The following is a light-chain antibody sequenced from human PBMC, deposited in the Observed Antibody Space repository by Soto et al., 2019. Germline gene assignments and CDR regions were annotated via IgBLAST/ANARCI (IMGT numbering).Light chain of an antibody. Sequence: IVMTHSPATLSVSPLERATLSCSSSQSVSSNLAWYQQKPGQAPRLLIYGAYTRAAGVPARFSGSGSGTEFTLTITSLQSEDIALYYCQQYNIWPPITFGQGTRLEIK. J-gene: IGKJ5*01. V-gene: IGKV3-15*01. CDR1: QSVSSN. CDR2: GAY. CDR3: QQYNIWPPIT.